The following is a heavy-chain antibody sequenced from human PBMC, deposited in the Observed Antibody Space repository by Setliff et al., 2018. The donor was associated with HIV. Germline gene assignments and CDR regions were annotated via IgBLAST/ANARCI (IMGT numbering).Heavy chain of an antibody. J-gene: IGHJ3*02. Sequence: HPGGSLRLSCVASGLPFYNYWMTWLRRAPGRGLEWVSLIYTGGSTFYADSVKGRFTISTDNSKGTLYLQMSSLRAEDTALYYCARDTLRHCFGVNCWGAFDMWGQGTMVTVSS. CDR2: IYTGGST. V-gene: IGHV3-53*01. CDR1: GLPFYNYW. D-gene: IGHD2-15*01. CDR3: ARDTLRHCFGVNCWGAFDM.